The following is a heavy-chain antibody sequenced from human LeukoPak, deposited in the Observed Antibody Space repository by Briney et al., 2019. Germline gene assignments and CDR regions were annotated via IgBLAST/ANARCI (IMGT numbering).Heavy chain of an antibody. V-gene: IGHV4-30-4*08. D-gene: IGHD3-10*01. CDR2: IYYSGST. Sequence: PSETLSLTCTVSGGSISSGDYYWSWIRQPPGKGLEWIGYIYYSGSTYYNPSLKSRVTISVDTSKNQFSLKLSSVTAADTAVYYCARGGRITMVRGVIYYYYGMDVWGQGTTVTVSS. CDR3: ARGGRITMVRGVIYYYYGMDV. J-gene: IGHJ6*02. CDR1: GGSISSGDYY.